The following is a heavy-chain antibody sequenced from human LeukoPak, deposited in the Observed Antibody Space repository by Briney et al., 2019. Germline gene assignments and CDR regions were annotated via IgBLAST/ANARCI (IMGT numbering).Heavy chain of an antibody. Sequence: GGSLRLSCAASGFTFSRYDMHWVRQAPGKGLEWVAFIRYDEYYADSVKGRFTISRDNANNLVYLQMNTLRAEDTAVYYCARDVDYANPRHDYWGQGTLVTVSS. CDR3: ARDVDYANPRHDY. CDR1: GFTFSRYD. CDR2: IRYDE. J-gene: IGHJ4*02. D-gene: IGHD4/OR15-4a*01. V-gene: IGHV3-30*02.